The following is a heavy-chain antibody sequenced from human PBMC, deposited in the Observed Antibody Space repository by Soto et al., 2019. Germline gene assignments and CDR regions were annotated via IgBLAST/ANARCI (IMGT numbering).Heavy chain of an antibody. CDR1: GYTFTTYD. Sequence: ASVKVSCKASGYTFTTYDISWVRQATGQGLEWMGWMNPYSGNTGYAQKFQGRVTVTRNTSISTVYMELSGLRPDDTAVYYCARNSRMNGVYYWGQGTLVTVSS. CDR3: ARNSRMNGVYY. J-gene: IGHJ4*02. V-gene: IGHV1-8*01. D-gene: IGHD2-8*01. CDR2: MNPYSGNT.